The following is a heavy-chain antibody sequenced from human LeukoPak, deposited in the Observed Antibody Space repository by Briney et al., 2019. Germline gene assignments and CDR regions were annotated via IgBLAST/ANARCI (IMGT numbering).Heavy chain of an antibody. CDR3: AKGSGYTYGYPGY. CDR2: ISGSGGST. D-gene: IGHD5-18*01. CDR1: GFTFSSYA. Sequence: GGSLRLSCAASGFTFSSYAMSWVRPAPGKGLEWVSHISGSGGSTYYADSVKGRFTIYRDNSKNTLYVQMNSLRAEDTAVYYCAKGSGYTYGYPGYWGQGTLVTVSS. J-gene: IGHJ4*02. V-gene: IGHV3-23*01.